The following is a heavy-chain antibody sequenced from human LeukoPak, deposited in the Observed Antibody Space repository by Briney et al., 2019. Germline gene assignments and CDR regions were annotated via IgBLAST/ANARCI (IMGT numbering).Heavy chain of an antibody. CDR3: ARGYYDILTGYYPWFDP. Sequence: ASVKVSCKASGGTFSSYAMNWVRQAPGQGLEWMGWINTNTGNPTYAQGFTGRFVFSLDTSVSTAYLQISSLKAEDTAVYYCARGYYDILTGYYPWFDPWGQGTLVTVSS. J-gene: IGHJ5*02. V-gene: IGHV7-4-1*02. CDR2: INTNTGNP. CDR1: GGTFSSYA. D-gene: IGHD3-9*01.